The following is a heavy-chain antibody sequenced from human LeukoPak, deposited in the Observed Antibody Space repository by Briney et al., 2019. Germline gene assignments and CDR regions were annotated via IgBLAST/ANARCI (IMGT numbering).Heavy chain of an antibody. V-gene: IGHV1-69*13. D-gene: IGHD3-10*01. Sequence: SVKVSCKASGGTFSSYAISWVRQAPGQGLEWMGRIIPIFGTANYAQKFQGRVTITADESTSTAYMELSSLRSEDTAVYYCARVYSGNYYGSGSYYNALDYWGQGTLVTVSS. J-gene: IGHJ4*02. CDR2: IIPIFGTA. CDR1: GGTFSSYA. CDR3: ARVYSGNYYGSGSYYNALDY.